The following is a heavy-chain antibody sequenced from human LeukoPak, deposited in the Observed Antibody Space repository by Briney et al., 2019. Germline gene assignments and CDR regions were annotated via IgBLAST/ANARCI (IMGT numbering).Heavy chain of an antibody. J-gene: IGHJ6*03. Sequence: PGGSLRLSCAASGFIFSSYGMSWVRQTPGKGLEWVSAISGSGGTTYYADSVKGRFTISRDNSKNTLYLQMDSLRAEDTAVYYCANKRDYYYYYMDVWGKGTSVTVSS. CDR1: GFIFSSYG. CDR3: ANKRDYYYYYMDV. CDR2: ISGSGGTT. V-gene: IGHV3-23*01.